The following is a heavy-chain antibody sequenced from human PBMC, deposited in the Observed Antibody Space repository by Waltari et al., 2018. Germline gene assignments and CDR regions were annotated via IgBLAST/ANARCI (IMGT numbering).Heavy chain of an antibody. J-gene: IGHJ4*02. V-gene: IGHV3-23*01. CDR3: ASRMVGRNYDY. CDR2: ITAAVDA. CDR1: GFTISTYG. D-gene: IGHD2-15*01. Sequence: EVQVLESGGGLVQPGGSLRLSCAASGFTISTYGMTWVRQAPGKGLEWVSHITAAVDAFYAGSVKGRFTISRDNSKNTLYLQMNSLRVEDTALYYCASRMVGRNYDYWGQGTLVTVSS.